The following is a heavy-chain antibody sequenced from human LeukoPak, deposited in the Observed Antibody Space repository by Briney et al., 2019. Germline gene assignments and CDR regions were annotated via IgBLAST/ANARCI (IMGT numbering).Heavy chain of an antibody. Sequence: GGSLRLSCAASGFTFDDYAMHWVRQAPGKGLEWVSGISWNSGSIGYADSVKGRFTISRDNAKNSLYLQMNSLRAEDTALYYCAKDGQQQLVRYYFDYWGQGTLVTVSS. CDR1: GFTFDDYA. CDR3: AKDGQQQLVRYYFDY. V-gene: IGHV3-9*01. J-gene: IGHJ4*02. D-gene: IGHD6-13*01. CDR2: ISWNSGSI.